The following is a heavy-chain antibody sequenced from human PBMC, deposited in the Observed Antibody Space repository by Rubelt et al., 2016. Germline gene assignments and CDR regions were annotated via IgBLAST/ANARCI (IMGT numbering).Heavy chain of an antibody. CDR1: GYTFTSYG. CDR2: INPNSGGT. Sequence: VQSGAEVKKPGASVKVSCKASGYTFTSYGISWVRQAPGQGLEWMGWINPNSGGTNYAQKFQGRVTMTRDTSISTAYMELSRLRSDDTAVYYCARDPRYCSSTSCVTYNWFDPWGQGTLVTVSS. V-gene: IGHV1-2*02. D-gene: IGHD2-2*01. J-gene: IGHJ5*02. CDR3: ARDPRYCSSTSCVTYNWFDP.